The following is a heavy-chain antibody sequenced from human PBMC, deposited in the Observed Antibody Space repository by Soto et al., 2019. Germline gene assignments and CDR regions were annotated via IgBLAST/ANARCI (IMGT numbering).Heavy chain of an antibody. CDR1: GDSVSSNSAA. J-gene: IGHJ6*02. CDR3: ARDLSGSSNYYYYGMDV. D-gene: IGHD5-18*01. CDR2: TYYRSKWYN. V-gene: IGHV6-1*01. Sequence: SQTLSLTCAISGDSVSSNSAAWDWIRQSPSRGLEWLGRTYYRSKWYNDYAVSVKSRITINPDTSKSQFSLQLNSVTPEDTAVYYCARDLSGSSNYYYYGMDVWGQGTTVTVSS.